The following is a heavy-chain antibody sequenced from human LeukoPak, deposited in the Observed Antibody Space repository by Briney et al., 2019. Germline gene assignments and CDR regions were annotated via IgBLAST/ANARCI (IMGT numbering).Heavy chain of an antibody. CDR3: ARDCGRESCQLAF. V-gene: IGHV1-18*01. CDR2: ISGKSGKR. Sequence: ASVKVSCKASGYSFSTYGISWLRQAPGQGLEWMGWISGKSGKRNYAQKFQGRVTMTTNTSTSTAYMELTSLTSDDTAVYYCARDCGRESCQLAFWGQGTMVTVSS. CDR1: GYSFSTYG. J-gene: IGHJ3*01. D-gene: IGHD1-1*01.